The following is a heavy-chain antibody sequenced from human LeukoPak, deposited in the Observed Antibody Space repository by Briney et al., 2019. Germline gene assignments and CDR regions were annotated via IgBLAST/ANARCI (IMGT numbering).Heavy chain of an antibody. Sequence: PSETLSLTCAVYGRSFSGYYWSWIRQPPGKGLEWIGEINHSGSTNYNPSLKSRVTISVDTSKNQFSLKLSSVTAADTAVYYCARRCIAVAGGLDYWGQGTLVTVSS. V-gene: IGHV4-34*01. CDR3: ARRCIAVAGGLDY. D-gene: IGHD6-19*01. CDR1: GRSFSGYY. J-gene: IGHJ4*02. CDR2: INHSGST.